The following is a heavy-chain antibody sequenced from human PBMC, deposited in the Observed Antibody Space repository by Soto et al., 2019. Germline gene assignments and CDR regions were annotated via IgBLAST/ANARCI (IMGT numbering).Heavy chain of an antibody. CDR2: IRSKANGYAT. Sequence: GGSLRLSCAASGFTFSGSVIHWVRQAPGKGPEWVGRIRSKANGYATAYGPSVKGRFTISRADSRNTAFLQMSSLKIEDTAVYYCSGGENDYNYYYYFPMDVWGQGTTVTVSS. D-gene: IGHD4-4*01. CDR3: SGGENDYNYYYYFPMDV. V-gene: IGHV3-73*01. J-gene: IGHJ6*02. CDR1: GFTFSGSV.